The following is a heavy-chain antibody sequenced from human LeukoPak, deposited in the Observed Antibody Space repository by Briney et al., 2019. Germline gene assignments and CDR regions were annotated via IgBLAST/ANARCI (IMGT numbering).Heavy chain of an antibody. Sequence: ASLNVSCKASGYTFTSYGISWVRHAPGQGLEWMGIINPSGGSTTYAQKLQGSVTMTRDTSTSTVYMELSSLRSEDTGVYYCARGSRPTSSGPDSDAFDMWGQGTMVTVPS. V-gene: IGHV1-46*01. D-gene: IGHD3-22*01. CDR3: ARGSRPTSSGPDSDAFDM. CDR2: INPSGGST. CDR1: GYTFTSYG. J-gene: IGHJ3*02.